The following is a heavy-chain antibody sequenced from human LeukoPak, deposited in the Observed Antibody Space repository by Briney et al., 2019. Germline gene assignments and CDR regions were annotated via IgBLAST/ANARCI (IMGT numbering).Heavy chain of an antibody. CDR1: GFTFSSYA. Sequence: GGSLRLSCAASGFTFSSYAMSWVRQAPGKGLEWVSAISGSGGSTYYADSVKGRFTTSRDNGKNSLYLQLNSLRADDTAVYYCARIESYGSGYYHYYYMDVWGEGTTVTVSS. CDR2: ISGSGGST. V-gene: IGHV3-23*01. J-gene: IGHJ6*03. CDR3: ARIESYGSGYYHYYYMDV. D-gene: IGHD3-10*01.